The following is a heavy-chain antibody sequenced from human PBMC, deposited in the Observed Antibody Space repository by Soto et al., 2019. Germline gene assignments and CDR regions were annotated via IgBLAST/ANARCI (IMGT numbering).Heavy chain of an antibody. Sequence: SETLSLTCTVSGGSISSYYWSWIRQPPGKGLEWIGYIYYSGSTNYNPSLKSRVTISVDTSKNQFSLKLSSVTAADTAVYYCARAPHPISSWFDYWGQGTLVTVSS. V-gene: IGHV4-59*01. J-gene: IGHJ4*02. CDR1: GGSISSYY. CDR2: IYYSGST. CDR3: ARAPHPISSWFDY. D-gene: IGHD6-13*01.